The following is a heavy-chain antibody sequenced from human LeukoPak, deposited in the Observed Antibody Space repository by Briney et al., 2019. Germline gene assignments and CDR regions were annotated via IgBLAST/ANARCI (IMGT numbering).Heavy chain of an antibody. Sequence: PSETLSLTCTVSGGSISSYYWSWIRQPPGKGLEWLGYIYYSGSTNYNPSLKSRVTISVDTSKNQFSLKLSSVTAADTAVYYCARTYYYDSSGHYDWGQGTLVTVSS. CDR2: IYYSGST. CDR3: ARTYYYDSSGHYD. CDR1: GGSISSYY. V-gene: IGHV4-59*01. D-gene: IGHD3-22*01. J-gene: IGHJ4*02.